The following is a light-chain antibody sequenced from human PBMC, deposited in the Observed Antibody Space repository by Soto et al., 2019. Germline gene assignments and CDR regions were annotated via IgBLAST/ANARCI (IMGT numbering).Light chain of an antibody. Sequence: QSALTQPPSASGSPGQSVTISCTGTSSDVGGYNYVSWYQQHPGKAPKLMIYEVSKRHSGVPDRFSGSKSGNTASLTVSGLQAEDEADYYFSSYAGSNNVVFGGGTKLTVL. CDR2: EVS. V-gene: IGLV2-8*01. CDR3: SSYAGSNNVV. J-gene: IGLJ2*01. CDR1: SSDVGGYNY.